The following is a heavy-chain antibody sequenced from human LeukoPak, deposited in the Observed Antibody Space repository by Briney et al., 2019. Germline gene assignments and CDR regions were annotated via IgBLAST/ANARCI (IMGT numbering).Heavy chain of an antibody. V-gene: IGHV3-21*01. Sequence: GGSLRLSCEASGFTFNTYSMNWARQAPGKGLEWVSSIDSSGGYIYYADSVKGRFTISRDNAKNSLYLQMNSLRAEDTAVYYCAREYSSGWYAFDIWGQGTMVTVSS. CDR3: AREYSSGWYAFDI. CDR1: GFTFNTYS. D-gene: IGHD6-19*01. CDR2: IDSSGGYI. J-gene: IGHJ3*02.